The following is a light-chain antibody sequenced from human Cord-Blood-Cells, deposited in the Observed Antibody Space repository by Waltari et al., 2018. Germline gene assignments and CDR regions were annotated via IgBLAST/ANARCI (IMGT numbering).Light chain of an antibody. V-gene: IGLV3-10*01. Sequence: SYELTQPPSVSVSPGQTARIPCSGDALPKKYAYWYQQKSGQAPVRVIYEDSKRPSGIPERFSGASSGTMATLTISGAQVEDEADYYCYSTDSSGNHWVFGGGTKLTVL. CDR1: ALPKKY. CDR3: YSTDSSGNHWV. CDR2: EDS. J-gene: IGLJ3*02.